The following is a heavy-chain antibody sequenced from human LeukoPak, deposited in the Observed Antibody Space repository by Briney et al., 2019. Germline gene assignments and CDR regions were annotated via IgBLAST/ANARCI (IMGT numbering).Heavy chain of an antibody. CDR1: GGTFSSYA. CDR3: ARLGYCSSTSCFYSGSYEDGMDWFDP. J-gene: IGHJ5*02. Sequence: ASVKVSCKASGGTFSSYAISWVRQAPGQGLEWMGRIIPIFGTANYAQKFQGRVTITTDESTSTAYMELSSLRSEDTAVYYCARLGYCSSTSCFYSGSYEDGMDWFDPWGQGTLVTVSS. CDR2: IIPIFGTA. V-gene: IGHV1-69*05. D-gene: IGHD2-2*01.